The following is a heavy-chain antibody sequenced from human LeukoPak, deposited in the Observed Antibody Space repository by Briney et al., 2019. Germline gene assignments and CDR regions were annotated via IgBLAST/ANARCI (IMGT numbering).Heavy chain of an antibody. CDR1: GFTVSSNY. CDR2: IYSGGST. J-gene: IGHJ3*02. Sequence: GGSLRLSCAASGFTVSSNYMSWVRQAPGKGLEWVSVIYSGGSTYYADSVKGRFPISRDNSKNTLYLQMNSLRAEDTAVYYCARDSPYCSGGSCYAFDIWGQGTMVTVSS. D-gene: IGHD2-15*01. CDR3: ARDSPYCSGGSCYAFDI. V-gene: IGHV3-53*01.